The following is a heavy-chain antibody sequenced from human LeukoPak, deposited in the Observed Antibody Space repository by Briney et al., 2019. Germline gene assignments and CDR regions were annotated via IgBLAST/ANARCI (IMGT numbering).Heavy chain of an antibody. Sequence: GGSLRLSCAASGFTFSSYAMSWVRQAPGKGLEWVSVISDSGGSTYYADSVKGRFTISRDNSKNTLYLQMNSLRAEDTAVYYCARHDRLGELSFGYWGQGTLVTVSS. V-gene: IGHV3-23*01. D-gene: IGHD3-16*02. J-gene: IGHJ4*02. CDR3: ARHDRLGELSFGY. CDR1: GFTFSSYA. CDR2: ISDSGGST.